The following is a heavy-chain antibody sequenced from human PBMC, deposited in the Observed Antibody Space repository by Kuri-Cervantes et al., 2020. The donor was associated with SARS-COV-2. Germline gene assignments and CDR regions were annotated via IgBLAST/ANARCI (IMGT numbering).Heavy chain of an antibody. J-gene: IGHJ4*02. CDR3: ARTASTVTTNPYRYYFDY. Sequence: GSLRLSCTVSGGSISSSSYYWGWIRQPPGKGLEWIGSIYYSGSTYYNPSLKSRVTISVDTSKNQFSLKLSSVTAADTAVYYCARTASTVTTNPYRYYFDYWGQGTLVTVSS. D-gene: IGHD4-11*01. CDR1: GGSISSSSYY. V-gene: IGHV4-39*01. CDR2: IYYSGST.